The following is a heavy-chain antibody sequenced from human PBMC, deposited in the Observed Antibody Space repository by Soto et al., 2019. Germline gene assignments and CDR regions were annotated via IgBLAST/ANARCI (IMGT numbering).Heavy chain of an antibody. CDR2: IYWDDDE. Sequence: QITLKESGATLVKPTQTLTLTCTFSGFSLSTTAEGVGWIRQPPGKALEWLALIYWDDDERSSTSLKNRLTITKDTSKNQVVLTRTNVDPVDTATYYCAHGSCSSADCYPSPCLDYWGQGILVTVSS. CDR3: AHGSCSSADCYPSPCLDY. D-gene: IGHD2-2*01. V-gene: IGHV2-5*02. CDR1: GFSLSTTAEG. J-gene: IGHJ4*02.